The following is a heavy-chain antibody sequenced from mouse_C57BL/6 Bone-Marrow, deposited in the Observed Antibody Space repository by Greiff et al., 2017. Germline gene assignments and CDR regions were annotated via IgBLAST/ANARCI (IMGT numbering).Heavy chain of an antibody. CDR2: ISDGGSYT. CDR3: ARPTYYSEWGVAWFAY. D-gene: IGHD2-12*01. Sequence: EVKVVESGGGLVKPGGSLKLSCAASGFTFSSYAMSWVRQTPEKRLEWVATISDGGSYTYYTDNVKGRFTISRDNAKNHLYLQMSQLKSEDTAMYYCARPTYYSEWGVAWFAYGGQGTLVTVSA. CDR1: GFTFSSYA. V-gene: IGHV5-4*03. J-gene: IGHJ3*01.